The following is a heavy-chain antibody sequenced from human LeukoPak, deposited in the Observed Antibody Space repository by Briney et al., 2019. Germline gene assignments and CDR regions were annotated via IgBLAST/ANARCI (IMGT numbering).Heavy chain of an antibody. Sequence: GGPLRLSCAASGFTFSSYAMSWVRQAPGKGLEWVSLVSGSGGTTYYADSVKGRFTISRDNSKNTLYLQMNSLRDEDTAVYYCAKDIISMSRGVTDHGGQGTVVTVSS. CDR1: GFTFSSYA. CDR3: AKDIISMSRGVTDH. J-gene: IGHJ5*02. D-gene: IGHD3-10*01. V-gene: IGHV3-23*01. CDR2: VSGSGGTT.